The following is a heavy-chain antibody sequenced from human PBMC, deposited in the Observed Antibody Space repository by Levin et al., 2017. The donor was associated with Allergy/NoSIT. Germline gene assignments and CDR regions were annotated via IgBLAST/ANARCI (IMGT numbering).Heavy chain of an antibody. CDR2: ITGGGFNT. D-gene: IGHD1/OR15-1a*01. Sequence: GESLKISCAVSGFTISEYAMAWVRQAPGKGLEWVSVITGGGFNTYYGDSVKGRFTVSRDDSKDTLYLELHSLGGEDTAVYYCAKKQGGTSGFSFDVWGQGTMVTVSS. J-gene: IGHJ3*01. CDR3: AKKQGGTSGFSFDV. V-gene: IGHV3-23*01. CDR1: GFTISEYA.